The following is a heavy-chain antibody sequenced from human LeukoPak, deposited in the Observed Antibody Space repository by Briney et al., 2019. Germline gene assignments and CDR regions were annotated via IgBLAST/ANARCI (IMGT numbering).Heavy chain of an antibody. CDR2: INPSGGST. J-gene: IGHJ4*02. CDR3: ARDPGKGYYYDSSGYYYFDY. D-gene: IGHD3-22*01. Sequence: ASVKVSCKASGYTFTSYYMHWVRQAPGQGLEWMGIINPSGGSTSYAQKFQGRVTTTRDTSTSTVYMELSSLRSEDTAVYYCARDPGKGYYYDSSGYYYFDYWGQGTLVTVSS. CDR1: GYTFTSYY. V-gene: IGHV1-46*01.